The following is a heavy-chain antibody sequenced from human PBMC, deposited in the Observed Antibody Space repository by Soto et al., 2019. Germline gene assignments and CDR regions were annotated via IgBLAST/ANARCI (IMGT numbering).Heavy chain of an antibody. D-gene: IGHD2-2*01. CDR3: ARIHRGKDIVVVPAALFDY. CDR1: GFSLSNARMG. J-gene: IGHJ4*02. V-gene: IGHV2-26*01. Sequence: SGPTLVNPTETLTLTCTVSGFSLSNARMGVSWIRQPPGKALEWLAHIFSNDEKSYSTSLKSRLTISKDTSKSQVVLTMTNMDPVDTATYYCARIHRGKDIVVVPAALFDYWGQGTLVTVSS. CDR2: IFSNDEK.